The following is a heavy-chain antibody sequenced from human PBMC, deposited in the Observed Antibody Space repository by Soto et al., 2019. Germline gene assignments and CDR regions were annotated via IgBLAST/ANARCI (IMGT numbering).Heavy chain of an antibody. J-gene: IGHJ4*02. CDR3: ARGSDVLARGATFFDY. Sequence: QVPLQESGPGLVKPLQTLSLTCTVSGGSISNSDYFWSWIRQSPGQGLECIGYSSSIGNTYYNPSLKSRATLSVDTSKNQSSLRLTSVTVEDTAVYYCARGSDVLARGATFFDYWGQGTLVTVSS. V-gene: IGHV4-30-4*01. CDR2: SSSIGNT. CDR1: GGSISNSDYF. D-gene: IGHD3-10*01.